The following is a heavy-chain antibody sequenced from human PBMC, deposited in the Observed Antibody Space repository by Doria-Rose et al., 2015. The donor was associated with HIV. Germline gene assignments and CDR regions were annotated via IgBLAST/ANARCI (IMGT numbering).Heavy chain of an antibody. CDR2: IFSDDER. D-gene: IGHD6-13*01. CDR3: ARIKSSRWYHKYYFDF. CDR1: GVSLSSPGMG. Sequence: ESGPVLVKPTETLTLTCTVSGVSLSSPGMGVSWIRQPPGKALEWLAHIFSDDERSYKASLKSRLTISSRTSKSQVVLTMTDMDPVDTATYYCARIKSSRWYHKYYFDFWGQGTLVIVSA. V-gene: IGHV2-26*01. J-gene: IGHJ4*02.